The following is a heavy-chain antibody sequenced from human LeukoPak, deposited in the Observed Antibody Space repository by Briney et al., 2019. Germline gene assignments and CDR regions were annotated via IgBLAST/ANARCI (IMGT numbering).Heavy chain of an antibody. D-gene: IGHD3-3*01. CDR3: ARNGYYSVDC. CDR1: GYSVSSGYW. V-gene: IGHV4-4*02. CDR2: INHSGSTT. J-gene: IGHJ4*02. Sequence: SGTLSLTCAVSGYSVSSGYWWSWVRQSPGKGLEWIGEINHSGSTTNYNPSLKSRVAISLDKPNNQFSLAVTSVTAADTAVYYCARNGYYSVDCWGQGALVTVSS.